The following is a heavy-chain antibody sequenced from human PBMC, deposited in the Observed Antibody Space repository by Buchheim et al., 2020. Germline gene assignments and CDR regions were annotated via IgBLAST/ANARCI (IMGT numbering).Heavy chain of an antibody. CDR1: GFTFRSYE. V-gene: IGHV3-48*03. CDR3: ARDNYDSSGYKLISYGMDV. CDR2: ISSSGRSI. Sequence: EAQLVESGGGLVQPGGSLRLSCAVSGFTFRSYEMNWVRQAPGKGLEWVSYISSSGRSINYADSVRGRFTISRDNSKNSLFLQMNSLRVEDTAVYYCARDNYDSSGYKLISYGMDVWGQGTT. J-gene: IGHJ6*02. D-gene: IGHD3-22*01.